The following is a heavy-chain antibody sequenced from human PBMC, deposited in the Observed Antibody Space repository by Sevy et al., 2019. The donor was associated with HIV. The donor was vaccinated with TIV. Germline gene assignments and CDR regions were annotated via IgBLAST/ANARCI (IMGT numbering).Heavy chain of an antibody. D-gene: IGHD1-26*01. CDR3: ARHSVGATTQYYYGMDV. J-gene: IGHJ6*02. CDR2: IYYSGST. CDR1: GGSISSSSYY. Sequence: SETLSLTCTVSGGSISSSSYYWGWIRQPPGKGLEWIGSIYYSGSTYYNPSLKSRVTISVDTSKNQFSLKLSSVTAADTAVYYCARHSVGATTQYYYGMDVWGQGTTVTVSS. V-gene: IGHV4-39*01.